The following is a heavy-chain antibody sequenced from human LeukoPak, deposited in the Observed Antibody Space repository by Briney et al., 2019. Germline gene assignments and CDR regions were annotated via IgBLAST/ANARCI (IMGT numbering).Heavy chain of an antibody. J-gene: IGHJ4*02. V-gene: IGHV6-1*01. D-gene: IGHD1-1*01. CDR3: ARALERYYFDF. Sequence: SQTLSLTCAISGDTVSGNSGAWIWIRQSPSRGLEWLGRTYYMSKWFHEYAVSVKGRIIIIPDTANNQFSLHLSSVTADDTGVYYCARALERYYFDFWGQGTLVTVSS. CDR2: TYYMSKWFH. CDR1: GDTVSGNSGA.